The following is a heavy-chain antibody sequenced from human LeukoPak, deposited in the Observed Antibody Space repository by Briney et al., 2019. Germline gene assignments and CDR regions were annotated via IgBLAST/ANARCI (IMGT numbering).Heavy chain of an antibody. CDR2: INQDGSEK. CDR3: LRDLGPFDY. J-gene: IGHJ4*01. Sequence: QPGGSLRLSCAASGFTLSTYWMSWVRQAPGKGLEWVAKINQDGSEKYYVDSVKGRFTISRDNAKNSLYLQMNSLRAEDTAVYYCLRDLGPFDYWGQEPWSPSPQ. CDR1: GFTLSTYW. V-gene: IGHV3-7*01.